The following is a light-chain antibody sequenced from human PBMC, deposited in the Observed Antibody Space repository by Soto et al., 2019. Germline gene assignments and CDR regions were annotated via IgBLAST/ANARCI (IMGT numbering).Light chain of an antibody. CDR1: QGISSF. J-gene: IGKJ3*01. Sequence: IQLTQSPSSLSASVGDRVTITCRASQGISSFLAWYQQKPGKAPKLLIYGASTLQSGVPSRFSGSGSGTDFTLTIGGLQPEDVATYYCQQLNSFPIPFGPGNKVDIK. CDR3: QQLNSFPIP. V-gene: IGKV1-9*01. CDR2: GAS.